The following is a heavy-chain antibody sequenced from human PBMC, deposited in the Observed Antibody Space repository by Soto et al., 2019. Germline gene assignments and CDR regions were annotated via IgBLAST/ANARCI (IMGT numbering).Heavy chain of an antibody. D-gene: IGHD3-16*02. CDR2: TYSSGRT. CDR1: GGSTSSSDYY. J-gene: IGHJ4*02. Sequence: QLWLHESRPVLVKRSEPLSLRCTVSGGSTSSSDYYWGWIRQPTGKGLERIGSTYSSGRTYYNPSLQGRVTIPADTSKNQFPLRLGPVTAADTAVYYCARHEKDYDYIWGTYRTGGPADYWGQGTLVIVS. CDR3: ARHEKDYDYIWGTYRTGGPADY. V-gene: IGHV4-39*01.